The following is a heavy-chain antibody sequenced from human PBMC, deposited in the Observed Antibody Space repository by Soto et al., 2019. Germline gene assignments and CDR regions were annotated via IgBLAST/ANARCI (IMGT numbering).Heavy chain of an antibody. J-gene: IGHJ2*01. CDR3: ERDSRQHWLSTYWYFDL. V-gene: IGHV3-66*01. CDR2: IYSGGST. D-gene: IGHD6-19*01. Sequence: EVQLVESGGGLVQPGGSLRLSCAASGFTVSSNYMSWVRQAPGKGLEWVSVIYSGGSTYYADSVKGRFTISRDNSKNTLYLQMNSLRAEDTAVYYCERDSRQHWLSTYWYFDLWGRGTLVTVSS. CDR1: GFTVSSNY.